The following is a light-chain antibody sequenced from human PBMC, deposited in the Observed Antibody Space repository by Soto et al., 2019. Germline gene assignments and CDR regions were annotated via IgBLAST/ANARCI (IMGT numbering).Light chain of an antibody. CDR1: QSVSSN. CDR2: DAS. CDR3: QQYGHSLWT. V-gene: IGKV3D-15*01. Sequence: EIVMSQSPATLSVSPGERATLSCRASQSVSSNSAWYQQKPGQAPRLLIYDASIRATGIPDRFSGSGSGTDFTLTISRLEPEDFAVYYCQQYGHSLWTFGQGTKVDIK. J-gene: IGKJ1*01.